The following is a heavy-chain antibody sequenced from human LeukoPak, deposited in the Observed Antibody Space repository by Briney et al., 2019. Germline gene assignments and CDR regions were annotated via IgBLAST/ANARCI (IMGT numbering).Heavy chain of an antibody. CDR2: IYTSGST. J-gene: IGHJ4*02. V-gene: IGHV4-4*07. CDR3: ARALVADYYDSSGYYYIFDY. D-gene: IGHD3-22*01. Sequence: PSETLSLTCTVSGGSISSYYWSWIRQPAGKGLEWIGRIYTSGSTNYNPSLKSRVTMSVDTSKNQFSLKLSSVTAADTAVYYCARALVADYYDSSGYYYIFDYWGQGTLVTVSS. CDR1: GGSISSYY.